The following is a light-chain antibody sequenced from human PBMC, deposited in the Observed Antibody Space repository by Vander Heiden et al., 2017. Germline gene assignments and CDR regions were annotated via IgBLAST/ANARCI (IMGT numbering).Light chain of an antibody. CDR3: QQYYDSPLT. CDR2: WAS. V-gene: IGKV4-1*01. J-gene: IGKJ4*01. Sequence: IVMTQSPDSLAVSLGERATINCKSSQSVLLSSNNKNYLAWYQQKPGQPPKLLIYWASTRQSGVPDRFSGSESGTDFTLTISSLQAEDVAVYYCQQYYDSPLTFGGGTKVEIK. CDR1: QSVLLSSNNKNY.